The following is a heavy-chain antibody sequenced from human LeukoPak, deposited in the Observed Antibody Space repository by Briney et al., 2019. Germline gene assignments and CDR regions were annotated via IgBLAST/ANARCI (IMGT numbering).Heavy chain of an antibody. V-gene: IGHV1-2*02. Sequence: ASVKVSCEASGYTFTDYYIHWVRQAPGQGLEWMGWVNPNSGGTKYAQKFQGRVTMTTDTSISTAYMEMSRLTSDDMAVYYCARDAHNGYEFHDWFDPWGQGALVTVSS. J-gene: IGHJ5*02. CDR2: VNPNSGGT. CDR1: GYTFTDYY. D-gene: IGHD5-12*01. CDR3: ARDAHNGYEFHDWFDP.